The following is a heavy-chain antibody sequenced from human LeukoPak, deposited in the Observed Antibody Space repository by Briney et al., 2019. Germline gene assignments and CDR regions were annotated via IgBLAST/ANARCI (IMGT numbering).Heavy chain of an antibody. CDR1: GYIFTSYW. CDR2: IYPGDSDT. V-gene: IGHV5-51*01. D-gene: IGHD6-19*01. CDR3: ARRALYSSGWDPFDY. Sequence: LGESLQISCKGSGYIFTSYWIGWVRQLPGKGLEWMGIIYPGDSDTRYCPSFQGQVTISADKSISTAYLQWSSLKASDTAMYYCARRALYSSGWDPFDYWGQGTLVTVSS. J-gene: IGHJ4*02.